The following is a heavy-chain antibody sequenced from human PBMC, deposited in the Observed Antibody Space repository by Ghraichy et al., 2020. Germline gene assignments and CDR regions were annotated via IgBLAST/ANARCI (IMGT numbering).Heavy chain of an antibody. V-gene: IGHV2-5*02. CDR3: ARVGNVAVDAFDF. D-gene: IGHD6-19*01. CDR1: RSLLNVSRLL. CDR2: IYWENDK. Sequence: SGPTLVKPTHRRALVCTLARSLLNVSRLLLGKNHQAPGEALAWLALIYWENDKRYSPSLKTRLTITKDTSKNQVFLTISNMKPVDTATYYCARVGNVAVDAFDFWGKGTMVAVSS. J-gene: IGHJ3*01.